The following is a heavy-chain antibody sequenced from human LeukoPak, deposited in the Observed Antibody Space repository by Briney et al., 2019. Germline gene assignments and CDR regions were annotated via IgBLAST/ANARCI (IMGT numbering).Heavy chain of an antibody. Sequence: PGGSLRLSCAASGFTFSSYAMSWVRQAPGKGLEWVSAISGSGGSTYYADSVKGRFTISRDNSKNTLHLQMNSLRAEDTAVYYCAKGLEVPAFYYYGMDVWGQGTTVTVSS. V-gene: IGHV3-23*01. CDR1: GFTFSSYA. CDR2: ISGSGGST. D-gene: IGHD2-2*01. J-gene: IGHJ6*02. CDR3: AKGLEVPAFYYYGMDV.